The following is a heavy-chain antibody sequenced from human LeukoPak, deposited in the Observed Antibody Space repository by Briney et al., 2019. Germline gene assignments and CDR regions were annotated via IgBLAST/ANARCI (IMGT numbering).Heavy chain of an antibody. CDR1: GYTFTGYY. J-gene: IGHJ6*03. D-gene: IGHD2-2*02. Sequence: ASVKVSCKASGYTFTGYYMHWVRQAPGQGLEWMGWINPNSGGTNYAQKFQGRVTMTRDTSISTAYMELSRLRSDDTAVYYCARVCSSTSCYSRGYYYYYMDVWGKGTTVTVSS. CDR3: ARVCSSTSCYSRGYYYYYMDV. CDR2: INPNSGGT. V-gene: IGHV1-2*02.